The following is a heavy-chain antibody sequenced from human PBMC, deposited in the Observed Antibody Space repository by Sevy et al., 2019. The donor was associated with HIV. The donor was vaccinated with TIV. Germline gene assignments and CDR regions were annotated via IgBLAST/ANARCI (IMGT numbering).Heavy chain of an antibody. CDR2: INSDGSST. J-gene: IGHJ5*02. CDR3: AIEYYDFWSGLNWFDP. CDR1: GFTFSSYW. V-gene: IGHV3-74*01. D-gene: IGHD3-3*01. Sequence: GGSLRLSCAASGFTFSSYWMHWVRQAPGKGLVWVSRINSDGSSTSYADSVKGRFTISRDNAKNTLYLQMNSLRAEDTAVYYCAIEYYDFWSGLNWFDPWGQGTLLTVSS.